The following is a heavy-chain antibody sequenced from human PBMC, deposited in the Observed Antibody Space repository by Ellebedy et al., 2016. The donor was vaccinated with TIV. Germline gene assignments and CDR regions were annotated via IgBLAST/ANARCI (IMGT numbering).Heavy chain of an antibody. Sequence: GESLKISCAASGFTFSSYAMSWVRQAPGKGLQWVSAISGSGGNTFYADSVKGRFTISRDNSKNTLYLQMNSLRAEDTAVYYCTRDVAVKAKRDWGQGTLVTVSS. CDR1: GFTFSSYA. D-gene: IGHD3-10*01. CDR2: ISGSGGNT. J-gene: IGHJ4*02. V-gene: IGHV3-23*01. CDR3: TRDVAVKAKRD.